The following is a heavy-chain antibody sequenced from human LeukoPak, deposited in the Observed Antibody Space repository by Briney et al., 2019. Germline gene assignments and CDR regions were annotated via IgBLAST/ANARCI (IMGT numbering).Heavy chain of an antibody. V-gene: IGHV3-21*01. J-gene: IGHJ4*02. D-gene: IGHD6-13*01. CDR1: GFTFSSYS. Sequence: PGGSLRLSCAASGFTFSSYSMNWVRQAPWKGLEWVSSISSSSSYIYYADSVKGRFTISRDNAKNSLYLQMNSLRAEDTAVYYCARVTAAAGMEAAYFDYWGQGTLVTVSS. CDR2: ISSSSSYI. CDR3: ARVTAAAGMEAAYFDY.